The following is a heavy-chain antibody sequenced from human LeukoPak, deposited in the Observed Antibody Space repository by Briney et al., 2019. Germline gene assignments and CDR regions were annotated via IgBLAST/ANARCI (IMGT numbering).Heavy chain of an antibody. Sequence: GGSLRLSCAASGFTFSSYAMSWVRQAPGKGLEWVSAISGSGGGTYYADSVKGRFTISRDNSKNTLYLQMNSLRAEDTAVYYCAKDWSRYGGNSNDAFDIWGQGTMVTVSS. D-gene: IGHD4-23*01. CDR1: GFTFSSYA. V-gene: IGHV3-23*01. J-gene: IGHJ3*02. CDR2: ISGSGGGT. CDR3: AKDWSRYGGNSNDAFDI.